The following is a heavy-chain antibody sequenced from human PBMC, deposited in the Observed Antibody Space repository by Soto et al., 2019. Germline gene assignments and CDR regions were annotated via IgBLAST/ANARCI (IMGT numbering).Heavy chain of an antibody. J-gene: IGHJ6*02. Sequence: KPSETLSLTCTVSGGSVSSGSYYWSWIRQPPGKGLEWIGYIYYSGSTNYNPSLKSRVTISVDTSKNQFSLELSSVTAADRAVSYSARRLYGSGTYYYYYSMGVWRQGTSVTASS. V-gene: IGHV4-61*01. CDR1: GGSVSSGSYY. D-gene: IGHD3-10*01. CDR3: ARRLYGSGTYYYYYSMGV. CDR2: IYYSGST.